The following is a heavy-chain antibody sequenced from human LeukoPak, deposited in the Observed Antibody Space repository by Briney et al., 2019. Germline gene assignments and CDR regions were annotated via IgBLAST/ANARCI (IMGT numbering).Heavy chain of an antibody. Sequence: GGSLRLSCVASGFTFSSYDMHWVRQATGKGLEWVSAIGTAGDTYYPGSVKGRFTISRENAKNSLYLQMNSLRAGDTAVYYCARGGSHDAFDYWGQGTLVTVSS. CDR2: IGTAGDT. J-gene: IGHJ4*02. V-gene: IGHV3-13*01. D-gene: IGHD1-26*01. CDR1: GFTFSSYD. CDR3: ARGGSHDAFDY.